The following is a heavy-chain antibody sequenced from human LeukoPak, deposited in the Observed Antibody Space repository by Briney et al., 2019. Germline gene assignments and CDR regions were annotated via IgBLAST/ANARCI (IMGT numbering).Heavy chain of an antibody. CDR1: GFTFSSYG. Sequence: GGSLRLSCAASGFTFSSYGMHWVRQAPGKGLEWVAVIWYDGSNKYYADSVKGRFTISRDNSKNTLYLQMNSLRAEDTAVYYCAKDRSSSPGVHYYYYMDVWGKGTTVTVSS. J-gene: IGHJ6*03. D-gene: IGHD6-6*01. V-gene: IGHV3-33*06. CDR2: IWYDGSNK. CDR3: AKDRSSSPGVHYYYYMDV.